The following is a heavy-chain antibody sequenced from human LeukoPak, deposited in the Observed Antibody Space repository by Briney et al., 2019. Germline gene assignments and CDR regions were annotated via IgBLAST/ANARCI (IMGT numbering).Heavy chain of an antibody. CDR1: GFTFSSYA. D-gene: IGHD6-6*01. J-gene: IGHJ6*02. Sequence: GGSLRLSCAASGFTFSSYAMHWVRQAPGKGLEWVAVISRDGSNKYYIDSVKGRFTISRGNAKNSLYLQMNSLRAEDTAVYYCARDVRVAARLFGYYYGMDVWGQGTTVTVSS. V-gene: IGHV3-30-3*01. CDR2: ISRDGSNK. CDR3: ARDVRVAARLFGYYYGMDV.